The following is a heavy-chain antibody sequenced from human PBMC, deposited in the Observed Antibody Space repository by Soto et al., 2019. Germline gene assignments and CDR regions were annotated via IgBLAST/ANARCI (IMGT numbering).Heavy chain of an antibody. J-gene: IGHJ4*02. D-gene: IGHD6-13*01. V-gene: IGHV4-31*03. Sequence: SETLSLTCTVSGGSISSGGYYWSWIRQHPGKGLEWIGYIHYSGSTYYNPSLKSRVTISVDTSKNQFSLKLSSVTAADTAVYYCARSSQPLAIYFDYWGQGTLVTVSS. CDR3: ARSSQPLAIYFDY. CDR2: IHYSGST. CDR1: GGSISSGGYY.